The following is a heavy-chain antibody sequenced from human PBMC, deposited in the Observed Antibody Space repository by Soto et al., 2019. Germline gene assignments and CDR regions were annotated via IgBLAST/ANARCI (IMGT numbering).Heavy chain of an antibody. CDR3: AKDGPSNDRAYYYSCAMDV. CDR2: ISGSGDRT. Sequence: QPGGSLRISCAAPGYTFSTYAMNGVRQAPGKGLEWVSAISGSGDRTFYADSVKGRFTISRDNSKSTLYMQMNRLRSEDTAVYYCAKDGPSNDRAYYYSCAMDVWGQGTTVTVSS. V-gene: IGHV3-23*01. CDR1: GYTFSTYA. D-gene: IGHD3-3*02. J-gene: IGHJ6*02.